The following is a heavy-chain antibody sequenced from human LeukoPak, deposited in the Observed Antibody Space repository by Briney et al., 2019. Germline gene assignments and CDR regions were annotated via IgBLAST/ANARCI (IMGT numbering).Heavy chain of an antibody. CDR3: AKDHIMITFGGVIADHFDY. Sequence: PGGSLRLSCAASGFTFSSYAMSWVRQAPGKGLEWVSAISGSGGSTYYADSVKGRFTISRDNSKNTLYLQMNSLRAADTAVYYCAKDHIMITFGGVIADHFDYWGQGTLVTVSS. D-gene: IGHD3-16*02. V-gene: IGHV3-23*01. CDR1: GFTFSSYA. CDR2: ISGSGGST. J-gene: IGHJ4*02.